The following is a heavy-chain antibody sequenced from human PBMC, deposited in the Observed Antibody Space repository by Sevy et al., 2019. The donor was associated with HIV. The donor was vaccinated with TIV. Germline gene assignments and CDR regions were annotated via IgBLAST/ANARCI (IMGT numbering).Heavy chain of an antibody. CDR2: IKQVGSEK. CDR1: EFTFSIYW. J-gene: IGHJ6*02. V-gene: IGHV3-7*01. CDR3: VSGGRLLLGYCSGGSCYGYCYGLDV. Sequence: GGSLRLSCAASEFTFSIYWMTWVRQAPGKGLEWVASIKQVGSEKCYVDSVNGRLTISRDNAKNSLYLQMVSLRAEYTAMYYCVSGGRLLLGYCSGGSCYGYCYGLDVWGQGTTVTVSS. D-gene: IGHD2-15*01.